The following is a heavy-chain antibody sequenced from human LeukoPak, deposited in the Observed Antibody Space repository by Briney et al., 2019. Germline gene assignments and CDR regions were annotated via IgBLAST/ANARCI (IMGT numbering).Heavy chain of an antibody. CDR3: ASSGAGSSKDY. CDR2: IYHSGST. Sequence: SETLSLTCAVSGGSISSSNWWSWVRQPPGKGLEGIGGIYHSGSTNYNPSLKSRVTISVDKYKNQFSLKLSSVTAADTAVYYCASSGAGSSKDYWGQGTLVTVSS. V-gene: IGHV4-4*02. J-gene: IGHJ4*02. D-gene: IGHD3-10*01. CDR1: GGSISSSNW.